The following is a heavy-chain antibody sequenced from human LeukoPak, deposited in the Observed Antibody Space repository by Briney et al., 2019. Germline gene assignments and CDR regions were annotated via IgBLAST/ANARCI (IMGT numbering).Heavy chain of an antibody. V-gene: IGHV3-30-3*01. J-gene: IGHJ4*02. CDR3: ARGSSSWDLDY. Sequence: PGGSLRLSCAASGFTFSSYAMHWVRQAPGKGLEWVAVISYDGSNKYYADSVKGRFTISRDNAKNTLYLQMNSLRAEDTADYYCARGSSSWDLDYWGQGTLVTVSS. D-gene: IGHD6-13*01. CDR2: ISYDGSNK. CDR1: GFTFSSYA.